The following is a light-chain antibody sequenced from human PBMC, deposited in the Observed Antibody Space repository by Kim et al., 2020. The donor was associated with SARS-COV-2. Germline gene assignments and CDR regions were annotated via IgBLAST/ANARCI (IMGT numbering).Light chain of an antibody. CDR2: GKN. J-gene: IGLJ2*01. CDR1: SLRSYY. Sequence: SELTQDPAVSVALGQTVRNTCQGDSLRSYYATWYQQKPGQAPILLIYGKNNRPSGIPDRFSGSSSGNTASLTITGTQAGDEADYYCNSRDTNDIVLFGGGTQLTVL. V-gene: IGLV3-19*01. CDR3: NSRDTNDIVL.